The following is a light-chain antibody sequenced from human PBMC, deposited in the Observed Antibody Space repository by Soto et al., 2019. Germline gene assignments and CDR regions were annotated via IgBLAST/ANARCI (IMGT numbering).Light chain of an antibody. CDR1: QSVSSY. CDR2: DAS. CDR3: QQRTRWPLT. Sequence: LTKSAATLTLSPGELAALSCRASQSVSSYLAWYQQKPGQAPRLLIYDASSMLGGISSRFSGSGSGTDFTLTISSLQPEDFAVYYCQQRTRWPLTFGGGTKVDIK. J-gene: IGKJ4*02. V-gene: IGKV3-11*01.